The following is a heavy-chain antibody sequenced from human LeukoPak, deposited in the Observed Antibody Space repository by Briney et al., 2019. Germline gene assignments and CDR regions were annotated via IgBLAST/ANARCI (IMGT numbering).Heavy chain of an antibody. Sequence: SVKVSCKASGGTFSSYAISWVRQAPGQGLEWMGGIIPIFGTANYAQKFQGRVTITTDESTSTAYMELSSLRSEDTAVYYCARGLRYYDSSGESYWYFDLWGRGTLVTVSS. CDR2: IIPIFGTA. D-gene: IGHD3-22*01. J-gene: IGHJ2*01. CDR3: ARGLRYYDSSGESYWYFDL. V-gene: IGHV1-69*05. CDR1: GGTFSSYA.